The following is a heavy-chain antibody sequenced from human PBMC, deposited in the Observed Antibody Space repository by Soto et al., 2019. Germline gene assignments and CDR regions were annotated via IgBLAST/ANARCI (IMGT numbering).Heavy chain of an antibody. CDR2: ISYDGGNK. CDR3: ARDAASSGWYWFFDY. V-gene: IGHV3-30-3*01. D-gene: IGHD6-19*01. CDR1: GFPFNTYA. Sequence: SGGSLRLSCAASGFPFNTYAMHWVRQAPGKGLEWVAVISYDGGNKYYADSVKGRFTISRDNSKNRLYLQMNSLRAEDTAVYYCARDAASSGWYWFFDYWGQGALVTVSS. J-gene: IGHJ4*02.